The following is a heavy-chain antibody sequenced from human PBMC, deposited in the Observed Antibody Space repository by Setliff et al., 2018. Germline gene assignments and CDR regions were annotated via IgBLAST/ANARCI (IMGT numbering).Heavy chain of an antibody. D-gene: IGHD3-9*01. J-gene: IGHJ6*03. V-gene: IGHV1-2*06. CDR3: ARDGDILTTYYIYYYYMDV. CDR2: INPNNGGT. CDR1: GYTFTDHY. Sequence: GASVKVSCKASGYTFTDHYLYWVRQAPGQGLECMGRINPNNGGTNYAQKFQGRVTLTRDTSITTVYMELSTLTSDDTAVYFCARDGDILTTYYIYYYYMDVWGKGTTVTVSS.